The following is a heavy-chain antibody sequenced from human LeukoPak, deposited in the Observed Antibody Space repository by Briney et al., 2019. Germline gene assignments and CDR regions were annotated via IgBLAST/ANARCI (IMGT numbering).Heavy chain of an antibody. Sequence: GGTLRLSCAASGFTFSSYGMSWVRQAPGKGPEWVSAISGSGGSTYYADSVKGRFTISRDNSKNTLYLQMNSLRAEDTAVYYCAKDWDSSGFDAFDTWGQGTMVTVSS. J-gene: IGHJ3*02. CDR3: AKDWDSSGFDAFDT. CDR1: GFTFSSYG. V-gene: IGHV3-23*01. CDR2: ISGSGGST. D-gene: IGHD3-22*01.